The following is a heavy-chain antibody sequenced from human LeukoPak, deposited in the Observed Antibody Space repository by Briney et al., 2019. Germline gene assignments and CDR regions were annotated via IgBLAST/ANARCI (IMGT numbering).Heavy chain of an antibody. D-gene: IGHD3-22*01. CDR2: IKQDGSEK. J-gene: IGHJ4*02. Sequence: GGSLRLSCAASGFTFSSYWMSWVRQAPGKGLEWVANIKQDGSEKYYVDSVKGRFTISRDNAKNSLNLQMNSLRAEDTAVYYCARYLSYYYDSSGYYYSLLFDYWGQGTLVTVSS. CDR3: ARYLSYYYDSSGYYYSLLFDY. CDR1: GFTFSSYW. V-gene: IGHV3-7*01.